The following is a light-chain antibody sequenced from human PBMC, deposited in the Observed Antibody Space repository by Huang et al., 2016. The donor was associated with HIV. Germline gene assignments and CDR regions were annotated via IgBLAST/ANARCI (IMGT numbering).Light chain of an antibody. J-gene: IGKJ2*02. CDR2: DVS. V-gene: IGKV2-29*02. CDR1: QSLLHSDGKTN. CDR3: MQSTHLRT. Sequence: IVMTQTLLSLSVTPGQPATISVKSNQSLLHSDGKTNLYWYLQRPGQSPQRLTYDVSSRFSGVPDRFRSSRSGTDFTQKISRVEAGDIGIYYCMQSTHLRTFGQGTKLEIK.